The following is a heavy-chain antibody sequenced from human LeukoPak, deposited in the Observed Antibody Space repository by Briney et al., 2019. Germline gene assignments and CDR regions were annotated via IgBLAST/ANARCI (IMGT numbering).Heavy chain of an antibody. CDR2: MYYSGST. CDR3: VRSSTYHLFDD. CDR1: GGSISSYY. Sequence: SETLSLTCTVSGGSISSYYCSWIRQPPGEGLEWIGYMYYSGSTNYNPSLKSRVTISVDTSKNQFSLKLSSVTAADTAVYYCVRSSTYHLFDDWGQGTLVTVSS. V-gene: IGHV4-59*08. D-gene: IGHD2-15*01. J-gene: IGHJ4*02.